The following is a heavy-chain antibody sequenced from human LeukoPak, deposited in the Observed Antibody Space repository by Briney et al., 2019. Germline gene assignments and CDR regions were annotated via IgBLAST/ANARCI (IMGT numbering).Heavy chain of an antibody. CDR1: GYSISIGTY. J-gene: IGHJ5*02. CDR3: ARERGYGYVFGSYSAYWFYR. CDR2: IYHSGST. D-gene: IGHD3-16*01. V-gene: IGHV4-38-2*02. Sequence: SGTLSHTCTLSGYSISIGTYWGWTGRLPGKGLEWMGCIYHSGSTYYDPSLKSRVTISVDTSKNPFSLNLSSVTAADTAVYYCARERGYGYVFGSYSAYWFYRWGQGTPVTVSS.